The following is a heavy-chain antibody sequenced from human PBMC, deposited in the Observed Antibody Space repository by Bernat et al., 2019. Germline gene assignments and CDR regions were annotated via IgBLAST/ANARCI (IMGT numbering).Heavy chain of an antibody. CDR2: IYHSGST. V-gene: IGHV4-4*02. Sequence: QVQLQESGPGLVKPSGTLSLTCAVSGGSISSSNWWSWVRQPPGKGLEWIGEIYHSGSTNYNPSLKSRVTISVDKSKNQFSLKLSSVTAADTAVYYCATTVGVPAAIGRRRRGAFDIWGQGTMVTVSS. J-gene: IGHJ3*02. CDR1: GGSISSSNW. D-gene: IGHD2-2*02. CDR3: ATTVGVPAAIGRRRRGAFDI.